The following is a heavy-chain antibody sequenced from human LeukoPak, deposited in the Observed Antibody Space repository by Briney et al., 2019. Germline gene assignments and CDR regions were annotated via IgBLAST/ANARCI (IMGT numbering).Heavy chain of an antibody. V-gene: IGHV3-66*01. D-gene: IGHD6-19*01. CDR3: ARASYSSGWPDAFDI. CDR1: GFDISYNY. J-gene: IGHJ3*02. Sequence: GGSLRLSCVASGFDISYNYMSWVRRAPGKGLEWVSIIHSGGSTYYTDSVKGRFTISRDNSKNTLYLQMNSLRAEDTAVYYCARASYSSGWPDAFDIWGQGTMVTVSS. CDR2: IHSGGST.